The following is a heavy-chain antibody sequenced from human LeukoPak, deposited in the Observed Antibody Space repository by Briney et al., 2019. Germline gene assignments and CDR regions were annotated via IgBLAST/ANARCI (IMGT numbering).Heavy chain of an antibody. D-gene: IGHD5-12*01. V-gene: IGHV3-23*01. J-gene: IGHJ4*02. CDR2: ISGSGGST. CDR1: GFTFSSYA. Sequence: GGSLRLSCAASGFTFSSYAMSWVRQAPGKGLEWVSAISGSGGSTYYADSVKGRFTISRDNSKNTLYLQMNSLRAEDTAVYYCAKGGYSGYDRVLFLDHWGQGTLVTVSS. CDR3: AKGGYSGYDRVLFLDH.